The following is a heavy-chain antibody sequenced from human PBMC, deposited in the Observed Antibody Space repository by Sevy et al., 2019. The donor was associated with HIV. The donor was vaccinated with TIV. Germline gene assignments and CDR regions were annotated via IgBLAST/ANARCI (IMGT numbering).Heavy chain of an antibody. D-gene: IGHD2-2*01. CDR2: ISGSSSYT. Sequence: GGSLRLSCAASGFTFSDYYINWIRQAPGKGLEWVSYISGSSSYTNYADSVKGRFNISRDNAKNSLYLQMNSLRAEDTAVYYCARVGCSISSCPKGDAFDIWGQGTMVTVSS. CDR1: GFTFSDYY. CDR3: ARVGCSISSCPKGDAFDI. V-gene: IGHV3-11*06. J-gene: IGHJ3*02.